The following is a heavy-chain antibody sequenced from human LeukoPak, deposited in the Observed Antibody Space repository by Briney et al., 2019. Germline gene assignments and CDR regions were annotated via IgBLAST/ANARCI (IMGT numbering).Heavy chain of an antibody. J-gene: IGHJ4*02. CDR2: INGGGTDI. CDR3: AREADDGVYYFDY. D-gene: IGHD5-24*01. Sequence: GGSLRLSCAASGFTLGDYWVHWVRQAPGMGLAWVSRINGGGTDIKYADSVKGRFTISRDNAKNTVYLQMNSVRAEDTAVYYCAREADDGVYYFDYWGQGTLVTVSS. V-gene: IGHV3-74*03. CDR1: GFTLGDYW.